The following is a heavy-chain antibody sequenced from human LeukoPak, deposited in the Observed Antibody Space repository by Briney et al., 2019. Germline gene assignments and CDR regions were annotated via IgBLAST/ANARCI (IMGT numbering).Heavy chain of an antibody. J-gene: IGHJ5*02. CDR2: IYYSGST. Sequence: SETLSLTCTVSGGSISGSSYYWGWIRQPPGKGLEWIGSIYYSGSTYYNPSLKSRVTISVDTSKNQFSLKLNSVTATDTAVYYCARGRRVTTMVRGVIIVSVWFDPWGQGTLVTVSS. V-gene: IGHV4-39*02. CDR1: GGSISGSSYY. D-gene: IGHD3-10*01. CDR3: ARGRRVTTMVRGVIIVSVWFDP.